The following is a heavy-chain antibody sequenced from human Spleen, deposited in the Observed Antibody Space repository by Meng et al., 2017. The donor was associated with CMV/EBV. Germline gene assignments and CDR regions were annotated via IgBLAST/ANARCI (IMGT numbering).Heavy chain of an antibody. CDR1: GFTFSSYA. Sequence: GESLKISCAASGFTFSSYAMHWVRQAPGKGLEWVSVIYSGGSNTYYADPVNGRFTISRDNSKNTLYLQMNSLRAEDTAVYYWAKAGQRGVVGARYGMDVWGQGTTVTVSS. D-gene: IGHD1-26*01. J-gene: IGHJ6*02. CDR2: IYSGGSNT. CDR3: AKAGQRGVVGARYGMDV. V-gene: IGHV3-23*03.